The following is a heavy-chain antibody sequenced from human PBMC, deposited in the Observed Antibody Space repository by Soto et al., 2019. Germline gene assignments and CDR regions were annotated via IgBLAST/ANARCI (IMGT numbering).Heavy chain of an antibody. CDR3: ARSQYCGGDCYDY. D-gene: IGHD2-21*01. J-gene: IGHJ4*02. CDR2: IYSGGST. V-gene: IGHV3-53*04. CDR1: GFTVSSNY. Sequence: GGSLRLSCVASGFTVSSNYMSWVRQAPGKGLEWVSVIYSGGSTYYADSVKGRFTISRHNSKNTLYLQMNSLRAEDTAVYYCARSQYCGGDCYDYWGQGTLVTVSS.